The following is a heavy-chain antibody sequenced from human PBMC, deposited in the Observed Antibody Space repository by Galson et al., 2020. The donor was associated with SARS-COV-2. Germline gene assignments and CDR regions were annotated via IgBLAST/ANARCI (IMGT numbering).Heavy chain of an antibody. CDR1: GFTFGDYA. D-gene: IGHD3-9*01. Sequence: GESLKISCTASGFTFGDYAMSWVRQAPGKGLEWVGFIRSKAYGGTTEYAASVKGRFTISRDDSKSIAYLQMNSLKTEDTAVYYCTRGPIRYFDWSWAFDIWGQGTMVTVSS. V-gene: IGHV3-49*04. CDR2: IRSKAYGGTT. CDR3: TRGPIRYFDWSWAFDI. J-gene: IGHJ3*02.